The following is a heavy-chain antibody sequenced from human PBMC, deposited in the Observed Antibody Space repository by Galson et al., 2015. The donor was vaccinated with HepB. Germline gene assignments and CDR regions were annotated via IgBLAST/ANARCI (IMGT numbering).Heavy chain of an antibody. Sequence: CAISGDSVSSNSAAWNWIRQSPSRGLEWLGRTYYRSKWYNDYALSVKSRITINPDTSKNQFPLQLNSVTPEDTAVYYCARGREVVVNQGDALDIWGQGTKVTVSS. CDR1: GDSVSSNSAA. V-gene: IGHV6-1*01. CDR3: ARGREVVVNQGDALDI. CDR2: TYYRSKWYN. J-gene: IGHJ3*02. D-gene: IGHD3-22*01.